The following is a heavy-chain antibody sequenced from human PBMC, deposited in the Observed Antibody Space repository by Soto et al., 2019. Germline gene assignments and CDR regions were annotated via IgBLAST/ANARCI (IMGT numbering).Heavy chain of an antibody. Sequence: GESLKISCNGSGYSFTSYWISWVRQMPWKGLEWMGRIDPSDSYTNYSPSFQGHVTISADKSISTAYLQWSSLKASDTAMYYCARHGSNSGARGYYYGMDVWGQGTTVTVSS. CDR1: GYSFTSYW. J-gene: IGHJ6*02. CDR2: IDPSDSYT. V-gene: IGHV5-10-1*01. CDR3: ARHGSNSGARGYYYGMDV. D-gene: IGHD6-19*01.